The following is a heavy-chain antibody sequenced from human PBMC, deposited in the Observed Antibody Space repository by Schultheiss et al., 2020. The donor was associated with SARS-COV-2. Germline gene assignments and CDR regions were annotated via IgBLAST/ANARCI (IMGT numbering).Heavy chain of an antibody. CDR3: ARDRRFLVGYYMDV. D-gene: IGHD2-8*02. CDR1: GFTFSDYY. V-gene: IGHV3-30*07. J-gene: IGHJ6*03. Sequence: GESLKISCAASGFTFSDYYMNWVRQAPGKGLEWVAVVSYDGDNKYYADSVKGRFTISRDNSKNTLYLQMNSLRAEDTAVYYCARDRRFLVGYYMDVWGKGTTVTVSS. CDR2: VSYDGDNK.